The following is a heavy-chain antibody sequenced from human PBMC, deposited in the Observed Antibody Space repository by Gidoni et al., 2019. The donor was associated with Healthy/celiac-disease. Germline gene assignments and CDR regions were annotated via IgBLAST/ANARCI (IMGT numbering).Heavy chain of an antibody. CDR3: AKLVVVVVAARGWFDP. CDR1: GFTFSSYA. J-gene: IGHJ5*02. D-gene: IGHD2-15*01. Sequence: EVQLLESGGGLVQPGGSLRLSCAASGFTFSSYAMSWVRHAPGKGLEWVSAISGSGGSTYYADSVKGRFTISRDNSKNTLYLQMNSLRAEDTAVYYCAKLVVVVVAARGWFDPWGQGTLVTVSS. V-gene: IGHV3-23*01. CDR2: ISGSGGST.